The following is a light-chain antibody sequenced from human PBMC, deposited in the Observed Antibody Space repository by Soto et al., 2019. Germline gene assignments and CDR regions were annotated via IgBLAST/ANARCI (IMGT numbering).Light chain of an antibody. CDR2: KAS. CDR3: QQYNSYSPT. J-gene: IGKJ1*01. Sequence: DIQMTQSPSPLSASVGDRVTITCRASQSISVWLAWYQQKAAKATNHLIYKASRLESGAPSRFIGSGSETEFTLTISGLQPGDSASYYCQQYNSYSPTFGQGTKVDIK. CDR1: QSISVW. V-gene: IGKV1-5*03.